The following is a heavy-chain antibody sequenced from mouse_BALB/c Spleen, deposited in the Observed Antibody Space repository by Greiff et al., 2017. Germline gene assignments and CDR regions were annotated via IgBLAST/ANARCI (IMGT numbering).Heavy chain of an antibody. CDR3: VRGYGYAMDY. CDR1: GFSLTSYD. CDR2: IWTGGGT. V-gene: IGHV2-9-2*01. J-gene: IGHJ4*01. Sequence: QVQLQQSGPGLVAPSQSLSITCTVSGFSLTSYDISWIRQPPGKGLEWLGVIWTGGGTNYNSAFMSRLSISKDNSKSQVFLKMNSLQTDDTAIYYCVRGYGYAMDYWGQGTSVTVSS. D-gene: IGHD2-10*02.